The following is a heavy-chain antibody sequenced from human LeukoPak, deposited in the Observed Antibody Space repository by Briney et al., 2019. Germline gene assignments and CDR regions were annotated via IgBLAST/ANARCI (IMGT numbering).Heavy chain of an antibody. Sequence: GAAVKLSCKASGYTFTGYYMHWVRQAPGQGLEWMGWINPNSGGTNYAQKFQGRVTMTRDTSISTAYMELSRLRSDDTAVYYCANHLYSSSWYDYWGQGTLVAVSS. J-gene: IGHJ4*02. V-gene: IGHV1-2*02. CDR2: INPNSGGT. D-gene: IGHD6-13*01. CDR1: GYTFTGYY. CDR3: ANHLYSSSWYDY.